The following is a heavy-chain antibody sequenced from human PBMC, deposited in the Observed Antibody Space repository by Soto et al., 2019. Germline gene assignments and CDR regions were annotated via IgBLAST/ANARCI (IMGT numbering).Heavy chain of an antibody. J-gene: IGHJ4*02. CDR2: IYYSGST. D-gene: IGHD3-22*01. Sequence: SETLSLTCTVSGGSISSSSYYWGWIRQPPGKGLEWIGSIYYSGSTYYNPSLKSRVTISVDTSKNQFSLKLSSVTAADTAVYYCARHRLGSGYYFDYFDYWGQGTLVTGFS. CDR1: GGSISSSSYY. CDR3: ARHRLGSGYYFDYFDY. V-gene: IGHV4-39*01.